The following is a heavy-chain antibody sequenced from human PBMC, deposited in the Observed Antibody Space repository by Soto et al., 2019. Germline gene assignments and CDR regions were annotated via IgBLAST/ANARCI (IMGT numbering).Heavy chain of an antibody. D-gene: IGHD3-10*01. CDR2: ISSSSSHT. CDR1: GFTFSSYS. Sequence: EVQLVESGGGLVKPGGSLRLSCAVSGFTFSSYSMNWVRQAPGKGLEWVSSISSSSSHTYYADSVKGRFTISRENAKNSLYLQMNSLRAEDTAVYYWARDRDYYGSGSSDYWGQGTLVTVSS. CDR3: ARDRDYYGSGSSDY. J-gene: IGHJ4*02. V-gene: IGHV3-21*01.